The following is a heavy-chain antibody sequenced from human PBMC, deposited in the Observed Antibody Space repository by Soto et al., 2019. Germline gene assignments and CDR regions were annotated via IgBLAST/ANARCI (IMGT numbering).Heavy chain of an antibody. D-gene: IGHD3-22*01. CDR1: GFTFSNFE. Sequence: PGGSLRLSCAASGFTFSNFEMHWVRQAPGKGLEWVSYISYTGSTIYYADSVRGRFTISRDNSKNSLYLQMNSLRAEDTAVYYCARGLRNYYDRSGLHYWGQGTLVTVSS. CDR3: ARGLRNYYDRSGLHY. J-gene: IGHJ4*02. V-gene: IGHV3-48*03. CDR2: ISYTGSTI.